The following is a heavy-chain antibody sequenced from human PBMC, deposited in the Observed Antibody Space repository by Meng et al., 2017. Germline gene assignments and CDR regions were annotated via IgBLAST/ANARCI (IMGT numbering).Heavy chain of an antibody. CDR1: GFTFSSYG. CDR3: ARGSLVAGPQIDY. V-gene: IGHV3-33*01. D-gene: IGHD6-19*01. CDR2: IWYDGSNK. J-gene: IGHJ4*02. Sequence: GESLKISCATSGFTFSSYGMHWVRQAPGMGLEWVAVIWYDGSNKYYADSVKGRFTISRDNSKNTLFLQMNSLRVEDTAVYYCARGSLVAGPQIDYWGQGTRVTVSS.